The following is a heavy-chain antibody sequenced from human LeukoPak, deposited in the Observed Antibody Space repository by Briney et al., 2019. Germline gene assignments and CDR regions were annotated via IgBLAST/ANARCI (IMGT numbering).Heavy chain of an antibody. CDR2: INPNSGGT. CDR3: ARDSGERGSGSYLIAY. D-gene: IGHD3-10*01. V-gene: IGHV1-2*02. J-gene: IGHJ4*02. Sequence: GASVKVSCKSSGYTFTGYYIHWVRQAPGQGLEWMGWINPNSGGTNYAQKFQGRVTMTTDTSISTAYMELSRLRSDDTAVYYCARDSGERGSGSYLIAYWGQGTLVTVSS. CDR1: GYTFTGYY.